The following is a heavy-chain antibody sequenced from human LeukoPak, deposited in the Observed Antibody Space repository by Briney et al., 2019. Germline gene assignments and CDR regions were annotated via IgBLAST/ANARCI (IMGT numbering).Heavy chain of an antibody. Sequence: GGTLRLSCASSGFTFSNYGLIWVRKAPGKALEWVSGITGSGGSTYYADSVKGRFTISRDNSKNTLYLQMNSLRAEDTAIYYCAKDSAKKYDDYWGQGTLVTVSS. D-gene: IGHD2/OR15-2a*01. CDR2: ITGSGGST. J-gene: IGHJ4*02. CDR3: AKDSAKKYDDY. V-gene: IGHV3-23*01. CDR1: GFTFSNYG.